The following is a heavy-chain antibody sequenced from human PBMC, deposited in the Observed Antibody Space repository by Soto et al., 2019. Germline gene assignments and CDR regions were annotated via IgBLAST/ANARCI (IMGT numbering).Heavy chain of an antibody. CDR3: ARDHPHSYGVYYFDY. CDR2: IYSSGRP. Sequence: SETLSLTCVVSGGSISSGGYSWSWIRQSPGKGLEWIGYIYSSGRPHYNPSLQNRVTISIDTSKNQVSLKVNSVTAADTAVYYCARDHPHSYGVYYFDYWGQGTPVTVSS. CDR1: GGSISSGGYS. V-gene: IGHV4-61*08. D-gene: IGHD5-18*01. J-gene: IGHJ4*02.